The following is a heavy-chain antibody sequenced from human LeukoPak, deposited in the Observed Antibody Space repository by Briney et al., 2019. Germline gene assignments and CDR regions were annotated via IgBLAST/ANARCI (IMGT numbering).Heavy chain of an antibody. J-gene: IGHJ4*02. CDR3: ARDPPLGDRSDGGY. Sequence: SETLSLTCTVSGGSISSGGYYWSWIRQSPGKGLEWIGYIYQSGSTYYNPSLKTRVTISVDRSRNQFSLRLTYVTAADTAVYYCARDPPLGDRSDGGYWGQGTLVTVSS. V-gene: IGHV4-30-2*06. CDR1: GGSISSGGYY. CDR2: IYQSGST. D-gene: IGHD1-26*01.